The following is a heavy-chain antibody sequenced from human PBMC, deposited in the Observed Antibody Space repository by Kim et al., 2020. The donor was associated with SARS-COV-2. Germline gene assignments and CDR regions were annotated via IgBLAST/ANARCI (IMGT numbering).Heavy chain of an antibody. Sequence: SETLSLTCTVSGGSISSYYWSWIRQPPGKGLEWIGYIYYSGSTNYNPSLKSRVTISVDTSKNQFSLKLSSVTAADTAVYYCARVGPRGARDYLDYWGQGTLVTVSS. CDR3: ARVGPRGARDYLDY. D-gene: IGHD3-10*01. J-gene: IGHJ4*02. V-gene: IGHV4-59*13. CDR1: GGSISSYY. CDR2: IYYSGST.